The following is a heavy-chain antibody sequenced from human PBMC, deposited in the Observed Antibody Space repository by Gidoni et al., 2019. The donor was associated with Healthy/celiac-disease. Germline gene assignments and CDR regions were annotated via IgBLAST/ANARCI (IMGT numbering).Heavy chain of an antibody. Sequence: EVQLLESGGGLVQPGGSLRLSCAASGFTFSSYAMSWVRQAPGKGLEWVSAISGSGGSTYYADSVKGRFTISRDNSKNTLYLQMNSLRAEDTAVYYCANPLRYDSSGSNWGQGTLVTVSS. CDR3: ANPLRYDSSGSN. J-gene: IGHJ4*02. D-gene: IGHD3-22*01. CDR2: ISGSGGST. CDR1: GFTFSSYA. V-gene: IGHV3-23*01.